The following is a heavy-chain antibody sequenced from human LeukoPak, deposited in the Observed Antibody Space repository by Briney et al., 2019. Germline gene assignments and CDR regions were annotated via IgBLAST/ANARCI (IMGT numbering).Heavy chain of an antibody. CDR1: GFTLSDYY. CDR2: ISPDGRAT. Sequence: PGGSLRLSCAASGFTLSDYYMSWIRQAPGKGPEWVANISPDGRATFYVDSVKGRVTISRDNVKNSLYLQMYSLRVEDTAVYYCVRSIDYWGQGTLVTVSS. CDR3: VRSIDY. J-gene: IGHJ4*02. V-gene: IGHV3-7*01.